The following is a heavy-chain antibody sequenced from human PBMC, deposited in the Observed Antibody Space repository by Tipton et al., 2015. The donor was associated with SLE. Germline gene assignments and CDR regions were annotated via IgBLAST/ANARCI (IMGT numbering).Heavy chain of an antibody. V-gene: IGHV4-61*02. CDR3: ARDFNWGWDY. CDR1: GGSISSGSYY. Sequence: TLSLTCTVSGGSISSGSYYWTWIRQPAGKGLERIGRIYTSGSTHYNPSLKSRVTISLDTSKNQFSLQLTSVTPEDTAVYYCARDFNWGWDYWGPGTLVTVSS. CDR2: IYTSGST. J-gene: IGHJ4*02. D-gene: IGHD7-27*01.